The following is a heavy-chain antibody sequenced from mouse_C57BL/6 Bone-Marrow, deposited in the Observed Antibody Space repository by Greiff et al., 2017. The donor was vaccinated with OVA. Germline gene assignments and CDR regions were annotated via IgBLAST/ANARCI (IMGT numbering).Heavy chain of an antibody. CDR2: ISSGSSTI. D-gene: IGHD1-1*01. Sequence: EVKLVESGGGLVKPGGSLKLPCAASGFTFSDYGMHWVRQAPEKGLEWVAYISSGSSTIYYADTVKGRFTISRDNAKNTLFLQMTSLRSEDTAMYYCARPYGSSYMYFDVWGTGTTVTVSS. CDR1: GFTFSDYG. J-gene: IGHJ1*03. V-gene: IGHV5-17*01. CDR3: ARPYGSSYMYFDV.